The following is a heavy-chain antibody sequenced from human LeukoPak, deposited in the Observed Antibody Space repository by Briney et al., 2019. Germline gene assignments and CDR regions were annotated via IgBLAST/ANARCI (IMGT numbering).Heavy chain of an antibody. V-gene: IGHV4-59*01. CDR3: ARGAAGSRYYYYYYMDV. CDR2: IYYSGST. Sequence: PSETLSLTCTVSGGSFSSYYWSWIRQPPGKGLEWIGYIYYSGSTNDNPSLKSRVTISVDTSKNQFSLKLSSVTAADTAVYYCARGAAGSRYYYYYYMDVWGKGTTVTVSS. D-gene: IGHD3-10*01. J-gene: IGHJ6*03. CDR1: GGSFSSYY.